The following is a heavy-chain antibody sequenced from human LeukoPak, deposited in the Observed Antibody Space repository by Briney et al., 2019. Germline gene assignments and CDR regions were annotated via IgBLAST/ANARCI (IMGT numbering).Heavy chain of an antibody. V-gene: IGHV3-30*02. CDR2: IRYDGSNK. CDR3: AKDGSFFYYYMDV. CDR1: AFTFSSYG. J-gene: IGHJ6*03. D-gene: IGHD3-3*01. Sequence: GGSLRLSCPASAFTFSSYGMHWVRQAPGKGLEWVAFIRYDGSNKYYADPVKGRFTISRDNSKNTLYLQMNSLRAEDTAVYYCAKDGSFFYYYMDVWGKGTTVTVSS.